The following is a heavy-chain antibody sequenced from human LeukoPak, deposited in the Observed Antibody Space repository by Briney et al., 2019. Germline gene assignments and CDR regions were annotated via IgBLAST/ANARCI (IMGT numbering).Heavy chain of an antibody. D-gene: IGHD3-22*01. V-gene: IGHV3-30*04. J-gene: IGHJ4*02. CDR2: ISYDGSNK. Sequence: GRSLRLSCAASGFTFSSYAMHWVRQAPGKGLEWVAVISYDGSNKYYADSVKGRFTISRDNSKNTLYLQMNSLRAEDTAVYYCARDGVVATRYWGQGTLVTVSS. CDR3: ARDGVVATRY. CDR1: GFTFSSYA.